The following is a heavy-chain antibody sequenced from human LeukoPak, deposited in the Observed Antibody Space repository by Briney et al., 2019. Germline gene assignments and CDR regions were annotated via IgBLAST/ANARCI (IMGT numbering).Heavy chain of an antibody. CDR3: ARVANSGSFPIDY. CDR1: GFTFSTYA. J-gene: IGHJ4*02. CDR2: ISSGSATT. Sequence: PGRSLRLSCEASGFTFSTYAMNWVRQAPGKGLEWVSHISSGSATTFYADSVKGRFTISRDNTRNSLSLQMNDLRVEDTAVYYCARVANSGSFPIDYWGQGTLVTVSS. D-gene: IGHD1-26*01. V-gene: IGHV3-48*04.